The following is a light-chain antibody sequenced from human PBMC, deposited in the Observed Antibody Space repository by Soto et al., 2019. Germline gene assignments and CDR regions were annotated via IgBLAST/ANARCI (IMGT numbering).Light chain of an antibody. V-gene: IGKV1-39*01. Sequence: DIQMTQSPSSLSASVGDSVTITCRASQSIIRYLNWYQQKPGKAPKLLIYGTSSLQSGVPSRFSGSGSGTDFTLTISTLQPEDFAVYYCQQYGSSSWTFGQGTKVEIK. CDR2: GTS. CDR1: QSIIRY. J-gene: IGKJ1*01. CDR3: QQYGSSSWT.